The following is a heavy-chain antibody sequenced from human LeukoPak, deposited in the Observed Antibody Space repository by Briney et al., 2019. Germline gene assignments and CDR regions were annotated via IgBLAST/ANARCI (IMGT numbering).Heavy chain of an antibody. V-gene: IGHV3-11*01. CDR3: ATWTGITPY. Sequence: GGSLRLSCAASGFTFSDYYMTWISQAPGKGREWISYISSGDGPTYYGDSGKGRFTIGRDNAKNSLFLQMNSLRVEDTAAYYCATWTGITPYWGQGTLVPVSS. CDR1: GFTFSDYY. J-gene: IGHJ4*02. D-gene: IGHD1-20*01. CDR2: ISSGDGPT.